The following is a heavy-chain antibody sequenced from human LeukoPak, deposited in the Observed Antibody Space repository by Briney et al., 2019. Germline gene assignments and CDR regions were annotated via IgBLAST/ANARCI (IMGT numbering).Heavy chain of an antibody. CDR1: GGSISSGGYY. D-gene: IGHD1-26*01. V-gene: IGHV4-31*03. CDR2: IYYSGST. J-gene: IGHJ5*02. Sequence: SSETLSLTCTVSGGSISSGGYYWSWIRQHPGKGLEWIGYIYYSGSTYYNPSLKSRVTISVDTSKRHFSLRLTSVTAADTAIYYCVRHWESSSWFDPWGQGTLVTVSS. CDR3: VRHWESSSWFDP.